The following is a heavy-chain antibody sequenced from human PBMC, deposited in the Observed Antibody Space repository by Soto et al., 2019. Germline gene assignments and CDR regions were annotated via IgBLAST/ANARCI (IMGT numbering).Heavy chain of an antibody. V-gene: IGHV4-30-4*01. CDR1: GDSISNLDYF. CDR2: IYKSATT. J-gene: IGHJ5*01. CDR3: ARGRYCLTGRCFPNWFDS. Sequence: SETLSLTCSVSGDSISNLDYFWAWIRQPPGQALEYIGYIYKSATTYYNPSFESRVAISVDTSKSRFSLNVTSVTAADTAVYFCARGRYCLTGRCFPNWFDSWGQGALVTVSS. D-gene: IGHD7-27*01.